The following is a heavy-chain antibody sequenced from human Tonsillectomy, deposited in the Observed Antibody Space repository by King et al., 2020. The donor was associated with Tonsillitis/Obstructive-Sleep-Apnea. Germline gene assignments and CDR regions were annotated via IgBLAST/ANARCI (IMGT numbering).Heavy chain of an antibody. J-gene: IGHJ4*02. V-gene: IGHV3-30*04. Sequence: VQLVESGGGVVQPGRSLRLSCAASGFTFSSYAMHWVRQAPGKGLEWVAVISYDGNCKYYADSVKGRFTISRDNSKNTLYLQMNRLGAEDTAVYYCASGTHFDFGSGFDYWGQGTLVPVSS. CDR3: ASGTHFDFGSGFDY. D-gene: IGHD3-3*01. CDR1: GFTFSSYA. CDR2: ISYDGNCK.